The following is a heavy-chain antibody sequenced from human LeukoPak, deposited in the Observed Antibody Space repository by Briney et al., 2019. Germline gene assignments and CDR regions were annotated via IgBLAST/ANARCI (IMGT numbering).Heavy chain of an antibody. CDR3: AKQLGYCSDGSCYFPY. V-gene: IGHV3-33*06. Sequence: GGSLRLSCAASGFTFSSYGMHWVRQAPGKGLEWVAVIWYDGSNKYYADSVKGRFTISRDNSKNTLCLQMNSLRAEDTAVYYCAKQLGYCSDGSCYFPYWGQGTLVTVSS. CDR1: GFTFSSYG. D-gene: IGHD2-15*01. J-gene: IGHJ4*02. CDR2: IWYDGSNK.